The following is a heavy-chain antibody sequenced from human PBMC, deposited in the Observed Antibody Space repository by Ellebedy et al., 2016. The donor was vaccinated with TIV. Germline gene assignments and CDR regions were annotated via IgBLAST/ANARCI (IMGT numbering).Heavy chain of an antibody. V-gene: IGHV5-10-1*01. CDR3: ARMVNSVTPFYFAL. D-gene: IGHD2-21*01. CDR1: GYSFTNYW. Sequence: GESLKISCKGSGYSFTNYWISWVRQMHGTGLEWQGRSDPCDSYTDYSPSFRGHVTVSVDRSITTAYLYWDSLKSSDTAISYFARMVNSVTPFYFALWGQGTLVTVSS. CDR2: SDPCDSYT. J-gene: IGHJ4*01.